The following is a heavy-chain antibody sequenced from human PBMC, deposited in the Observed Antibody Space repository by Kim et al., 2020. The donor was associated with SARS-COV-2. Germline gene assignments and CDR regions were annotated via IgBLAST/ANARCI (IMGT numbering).Heavy chain of an antibody. CDR3: ARLRGTGTTRSQSYHYYVDV. D-gene: IGHD1-7*01. V-gene: IGHV2-70*11. J-gene: IGHJ6*03. CDR2: IDWDDDK. CDR1: GFSLLSRGMC. Sequence: SGPTLVKSTQTLTLTCTFSGFSLLSRGMCVNWVRRPPGKALEWLARIDWDDDKYYNTSLKTRLTISKDTSKNQVVLTMTNMDPVDTGTYYCARLRGTGTTRSQSYHYYVDVWGQGTTVTVSS.